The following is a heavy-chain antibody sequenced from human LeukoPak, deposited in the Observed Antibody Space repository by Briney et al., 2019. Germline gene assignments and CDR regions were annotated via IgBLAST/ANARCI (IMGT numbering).Heavy chain of an antibody. J-gene: IGHJ4*02. CDR3: ARRYYDSSGYFDY. D-gene: IGHD3-22*01. Sequence: GGSLRLSCAASGFTFSSYSMNWIRQAPGKGLEWVSSISSSSSYIYYADSVKGRFTISRDNAKNSLYLQMNSLRAEDTAVYYCARRYYDSSGYFDYWGQGTLVTVSS. V-gene: IGHV3-21*01. CDR1: GFTFSSYS. CDR2: ISSSSSYI.